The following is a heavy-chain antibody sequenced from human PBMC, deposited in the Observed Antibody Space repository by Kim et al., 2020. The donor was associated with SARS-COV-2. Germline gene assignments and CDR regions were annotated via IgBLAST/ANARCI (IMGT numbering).Heavy chain of an antibody. CDR3: VRDMNPTVYDY. D-gene: IGHD4-4*01. J-gene: IGHJ4*02. CDR1: GYTFKTYP. V-gene: IGHV1-3*01. CDR2: VNAANDQT. Sequence: ASVKVSCKASGYTFKTYPIHWLRQAPGQTLEWMGWVNAANDQTKYSQQFQGRITISRATSANTAYMELRSLTTKDTAFYYCVRDMNPTVYDYWGQGTLVT.